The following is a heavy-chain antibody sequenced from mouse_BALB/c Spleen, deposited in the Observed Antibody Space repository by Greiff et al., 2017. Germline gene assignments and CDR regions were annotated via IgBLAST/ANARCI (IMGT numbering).Heavy chain of an antibody. Sequence: EVQLQESGPGLVKPSQSLSLTCTVTGYSITSDYAWNWIRQFPGNKLEWMGYISYSGSTSYNPSLKSRISITRDTSKNQFFLQLNSVTTEDTATYYCARRGLKYGNYSPWFAYWGQGTLVTVSA. CDR2: ISYSGST. CDR3: ARRGLKYGNYSPWFAY. D-gene: IGHD2-10*02. V-gene: IGHV3-2*02. CDR1: GYSITSDYA. J-gene: IGHJ3*01.